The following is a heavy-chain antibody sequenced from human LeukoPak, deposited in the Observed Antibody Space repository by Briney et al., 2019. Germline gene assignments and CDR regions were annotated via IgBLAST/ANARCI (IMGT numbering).Heavy chain of an antibody. J-gene: IGHJ4*02. V-gene: IGHV3-30*03. Sequence: GGSLRLSCAASGFTFSSYGMHWFRQAPGKGLEWVAVISYDGSNKYYADSVKGRFTISRDNAKNTGSLQMSSLRADDTALYYCVRSLGTDDYWGQGNLVTVSS. CDR2: ISYDGSNK. CDR1: GFTFSSYG. D-gene: IGHD1-7*01. CDR3: VRSLGTDDY.